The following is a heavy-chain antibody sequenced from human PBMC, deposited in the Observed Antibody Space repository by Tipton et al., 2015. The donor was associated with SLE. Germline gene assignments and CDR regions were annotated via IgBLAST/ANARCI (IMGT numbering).Heavy chain of an antibody. CDR2: MSSSSSYI. CDR3: AREKAAAGTSFDY. Sequence: SLRLSCAASGFTFSSYSMNWVRQAPGKGLEWVSSMSSSSSYIYYADSVKGRFTISRDNAKNSLYLQMNSLRAEDTAVYYCAREKAAAGTSFDYWGQGTLVTVSS. V-gene: IGHV3-21*01. D-gene: IGHD6-13*01. CDR1: GFTFSSYS. J-gene: IGHJ4*02.